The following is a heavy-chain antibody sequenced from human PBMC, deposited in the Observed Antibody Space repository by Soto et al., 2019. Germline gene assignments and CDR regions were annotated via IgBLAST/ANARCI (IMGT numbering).Heavy chain of an antibody. D-gene: IGHD3-22*01. V-gene: IGHV1-18*04. CDR3: AREDPNYYDSSGHGWFDP. J-gene: IGHJ5*02. Sequence: SVKVSFKASGYTFTSYGISWVRQAPVQGLEWMGWISAYNGNTNYAQKLQGRVTMTTDTSTSTAYMELRSLRSDDTAVYYCAREDPNYYDSSGHGWFDPWGQGTLVTVYS. CDR2: ISAYNGNT. CDR1: GYTFTSYG.